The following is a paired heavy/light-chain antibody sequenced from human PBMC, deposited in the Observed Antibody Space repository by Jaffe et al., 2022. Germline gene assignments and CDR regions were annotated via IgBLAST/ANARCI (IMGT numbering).Light chain of an antibody. CDR1: SSDVGGYNY. CDR2: DVS. Sequence: QSALTQPRSVSGSPGQSVTISCTGTSSDVGGYNYVSWYQQHPGKAPKVMIYDVSKRPSGVPDRFSGSKSGNTASLTISGLQAADEADYYCCSYAGSYTFVFGGGTKLTVL. V-gene: IGLV2-11*01. J-gene: IGLJ2*01. CDR3: CSYAGSYTFV.
Heavy chain of an antibody. CDR2: ISSGSSTK. Sequence: EVQLVESGGGLVQPGGSLRLSCAASGFTFSGYPMNWVRQAPGKGLEWVSYISSGSSTKNYADSVKGRFTISRDNAKNSLFLQMNSLRDEDTAVYFCARDRAVADFDYWGQGTLVTVSS. D-gene: IGHD6-19*01. CDR3: ARDRAVADFDY. CDR1: GFTFSGYP. J-gene: IGHJ4*02. V-gene: IGHV3-48*02.